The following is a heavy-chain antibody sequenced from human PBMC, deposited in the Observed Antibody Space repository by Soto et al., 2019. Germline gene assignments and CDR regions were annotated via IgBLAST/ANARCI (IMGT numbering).Heavy chain of an antibody. CDR1: GGSVSSGSYY. CDR2: IYYSGST. J-gene: IGHJ3*02. Sequence: SETLSLTCTVSGGSVSSGSYYWSWIRQPPGKGLEWIGYIYYSGSTNYNPSLKSRVTISVDTSKNQFSLKLSSVTAADTAVYYCARDLSGYSYGLRAFEIWGQGTMVTVSS. D-gene: IGHD5-18*01. V-gene: IGHV4-61*01. CDR3: ARDLSGYSYGLRAFEI.